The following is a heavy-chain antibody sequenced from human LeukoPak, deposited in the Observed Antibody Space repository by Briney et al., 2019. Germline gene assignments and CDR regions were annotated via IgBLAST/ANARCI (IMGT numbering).Heavy chain of an antibody. D-gene: IGHD5-18*01. CDR1: GFTFSDYY. J-gene: IGHJ1*01. CDR2: ISSSGSTI. CDR3: ARAGRYSYGSAEYFQH. Sequence: AGGSLRLSCAASGFTFSDYYMSWIRQAPGKGLEWVSYISSSGSTIYYADSVKGRFTISRDNAKNSLYLQMNSLRAEDTAVYYCARAGRYSYGSAEYFQHWGQGTLVTVSS. V-gene: IGHV3-11*01.